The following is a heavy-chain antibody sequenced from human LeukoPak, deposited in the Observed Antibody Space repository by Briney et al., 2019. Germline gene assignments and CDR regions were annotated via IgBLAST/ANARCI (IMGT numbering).Heavy chain of an antibody. CDR1: GYTFTSYG. J-gene: IGHJ3*02. D-gene: IGHD3-10*01. Sequence: ASVKVSCKASGYTFTSYGISWVRQAPGQGLEWMGWISAYNGDTNYGQNLQGRVTMTTDTSTSTAYIELRSLRSDDTAVYYCARDFGVGTFDIWGQGTMVTVSS. V-gene: IGHV1-18*01. CDR2: ISAYNGDT. CDR3: ARDFGVGTFDI.